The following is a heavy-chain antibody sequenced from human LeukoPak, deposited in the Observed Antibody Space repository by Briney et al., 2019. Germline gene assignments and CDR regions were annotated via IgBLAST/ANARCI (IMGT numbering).Heavy chain of an antibody. J-gene: IGHJ3*02. V-gene: IGHV3-53*01. Sequence: GGSLRLSCAASGFTVSSNYMSWVRQAPGKGLEWVSVIYSGGSTYYADSVKGRFTISRDNSKNTLYLQMNSPRAEDTAVYYCARENPRLSAFDIWGQGTMVTVSS. CDR2: IYSGGST. CDR1: GFTVSSNY. CDR3: ARENPRLSAFDI.